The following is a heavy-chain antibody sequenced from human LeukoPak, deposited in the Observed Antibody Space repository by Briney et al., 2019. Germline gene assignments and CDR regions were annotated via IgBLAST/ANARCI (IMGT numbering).Heavy chain of an antibody. CDR3: ARPPMFRYYYDSSGYQRAFDI. D-gene: IGHD3-22*01. CDR2: INHSGST. Sequence: SETLSLTCAVYGGSFSGYYWSWIRQPPGKGLEWIGEINHSGSTNYNPSLKSRVTISVDTSKNQFSLKLSSVTAADTAVYYCARPPMFRYYYDSSGYQRAFDIWGQGTMVTVSS. J-gene: IGHJ3*02. V-gene: IGHV4-34*01. CDR1: GGSFSGYY.